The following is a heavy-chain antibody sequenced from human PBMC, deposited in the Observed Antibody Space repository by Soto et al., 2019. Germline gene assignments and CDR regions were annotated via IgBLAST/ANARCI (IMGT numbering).Heavy chain of an antibody. CDR2: IYSNGDT. CDR1: SDSMNSGGYY. J-gene: IGHJ6*02. Sequence: SETLSLTCSVSSDSMNSGGYYWSWIRQHPGKGLEWIGYIYSNGDTYYNPSLKSRVTISVDTSKNQSSLNLTSVTAADTAVYYCARRGGSSSGYYYYAMDVWGQGTTVTVYS. D-gene: IGHD6-6*01. V-gene: IGHV4-31*03. CDR3: ARRGGSSSGYYYYAMDV.